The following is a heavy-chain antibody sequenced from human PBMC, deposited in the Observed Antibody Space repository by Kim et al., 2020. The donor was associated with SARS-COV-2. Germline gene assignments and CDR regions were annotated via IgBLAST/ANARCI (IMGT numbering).Heavy chain of an antibody. CDR3: ATQGYYFDY. Sequence: GGSLRLSCAASGFTFRSYAMSWVRQAPGKGLEWVSVISGSGGSTYSADAVNGRSTISRNNTKNTLYQQMNSQRAEDTAVYYCATQGYYFDYWGHGTLVTVSS. CDR1: GFTFRSYA. V-gene: IGHV3-23*01. J-gene: IGHJ4*01. CDR2: ISGSGGST.